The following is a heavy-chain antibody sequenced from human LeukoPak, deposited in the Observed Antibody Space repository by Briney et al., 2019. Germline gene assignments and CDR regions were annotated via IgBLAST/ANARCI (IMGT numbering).Heavy chain of an antibody. CDR2: IYYSGST. CDR3: ARIEYSSSCDY. D-gene: IGHD6-6*01. CDR1: GGSISSYY. J-gene: IGHJ4*02. Sequence: SETLSLTCTVSGGSISSYYWSRIRQPPGKGLEWIGYIYYSGSTNYNPSLKSRVTISVDTSKNQFSLKLSFVTAADTAVYYCARIEYSSSCDYWGQGTLVTVSS. V-gene: IGHV4-59*12.